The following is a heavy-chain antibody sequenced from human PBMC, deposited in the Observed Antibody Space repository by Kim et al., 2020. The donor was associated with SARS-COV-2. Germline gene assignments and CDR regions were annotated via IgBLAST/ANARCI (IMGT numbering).Heavy chain of an antibody. Sequence: GERTYYADFVKVRFTISRDTFTNTLYLQMDSLRVEDTAVYYCEGGGWSLDSWGQGTLVTVSS. J-gene: IGHJ4*02. D-gene: IGHD6-19*01. V-gene: IGHV3-23*01. CDR3: EGGGWSLDS. CDR2: GERT.